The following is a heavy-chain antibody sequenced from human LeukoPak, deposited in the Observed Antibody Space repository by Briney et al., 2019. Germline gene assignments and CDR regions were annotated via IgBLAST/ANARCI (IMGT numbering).Heavy chain of an antibody. D-gene: IGHD4-17*01. V-gene: IGHV1-18*01. CDR1: GYTFTSYG. CDR2: ISAYNGNT. CDR3: ARDLSASYGEGYYYYYMDV. Sequence: ASVKVSCKASGYTFTSYGISWVRQAPGQGLEWMGWISAYNGNTNYAQKLQGRVTMTTDTSTSTAYMELRSLRSDDTAVYYCARDLSASYGEGYYYYYMDVWGKGTTVTISS. J-gene: IGHJ6*03.